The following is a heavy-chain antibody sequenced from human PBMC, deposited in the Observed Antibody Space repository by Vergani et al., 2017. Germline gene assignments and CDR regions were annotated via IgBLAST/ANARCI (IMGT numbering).Heavy chain of an antibody. CDR2: IWYDGSKE. Sequence: QVQLEESGGGVVQPGRSLRLSCAGSGFTLSSHAMHWVRQAPGKGLEWVAFIWYDGSKEYYADSVKGRFTISRDNSKNTLYLQMNNLRAADTAVYYCAKDRGMTAVAEYWGQGTLVTVSS. CDR3: AKDRGMTAVAEY. CDR1: GFTLSSHA. V-gene: IGHV3-33*06. J-gene: IGHJ4*02. D-gene: IGHD6-19*01.